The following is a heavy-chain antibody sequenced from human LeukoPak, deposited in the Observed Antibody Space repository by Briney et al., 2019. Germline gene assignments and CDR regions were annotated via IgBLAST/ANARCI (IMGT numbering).Heavy chain of an antibody. V-gene: IGHV3-74*01. CDR1: GFTFSSYW. D-gene: IGHD3-10*01. Sequence: GGSLRLSCAASGFTFSSYWMHWVRQAPGKGLVWVSRINSDGSSTSYADSVKGRFTISRDNAENTLYLQMNSLRAEDTAVYYCARGPITMVRGPPDYWGQGTLVTVSS. CDR2: INSDGSST. CDR3: ARGPITMVRGPPDY. J-gene: IGHJ4*02.